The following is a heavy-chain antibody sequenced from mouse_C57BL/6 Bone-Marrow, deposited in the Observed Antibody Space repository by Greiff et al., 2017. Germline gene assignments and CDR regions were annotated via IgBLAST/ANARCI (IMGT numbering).Heavy chain of an antibody. CDR3: ARNYDYGYYAMAY. V-gene: IGHV3-6*01. Sequence: VQLKESGPGLVKPSQSLSLTCSVTGYSITSGYYWNWIRQFPGNKLEWMGNISYDGSNNYNPSLKNRISITRDTSKNQFFLKLNSVTTEDAATYFCARNYDYGYYAMAYWGQGTSVTVSS. D-gene: IGHD2-4*01. J-gene: IGHJ4*01. CDR1: GYSITSGYY. CDR2: ISYDGSN.